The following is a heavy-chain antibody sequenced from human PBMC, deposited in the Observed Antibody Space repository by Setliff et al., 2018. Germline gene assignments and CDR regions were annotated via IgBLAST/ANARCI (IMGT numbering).Heavy chain of an antibody. J-gene: IGHJ3*01. CDR2: IYHSGSA. CDR3: AREVGTSTSSDAFDV. Sequence: SQTLSLTCTVPGDSISSGDYFWSWIRQPPGKGLEWIAYIYHSGSAYYNPSLKSRVTMSVDTSKNQFSLHLTSVTAADTAVYYCAREVGTSTSSDAFDVWGQGMMVTVSS. V-gene: IGHV4-30-4*08. D-gene: IGHD1-26*01. CDR1: GDSISSGDYF.